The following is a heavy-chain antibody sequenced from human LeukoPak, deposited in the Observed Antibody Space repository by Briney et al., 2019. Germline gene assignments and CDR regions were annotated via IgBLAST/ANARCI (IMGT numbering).Heavy chain of an antibody. CDR3: AEESGVYSSSLTPL. Sequence: GGSLRLSCAASGFTFSSYWMSWARQAPGKGLEWVSGISGSGGSTYYADSVKGRFTISRDNSKNTMYLQMNSLRAEDTAVYYCAEESGVYSSSLTPLWGQGTLVTVSS. J-gene: IGHJ4*02. D-gene: IGHD6-13*01. V-gene: IGHV3-23*01. CDR1: GFTFSSYW. CDR2: ISGSGGST.